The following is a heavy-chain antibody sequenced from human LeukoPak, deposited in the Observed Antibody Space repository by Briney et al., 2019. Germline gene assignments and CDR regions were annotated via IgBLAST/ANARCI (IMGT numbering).Heavy chain of an antibody. D-gene: IGHD3-10*01. J-gene: IGHJ4*02. CDR3: ARDREYGTGSYYRGCFDY. V-gene: IGHV1-2*02. CDR1: GYSFTAFY. CDR2: IHPRRGDT. Sequence: ASVKVSCKTSGYSFTAFYIHWVRQAPGQGLEWMGWIHPRRGDTNYAQKFQGRVTMTRDTSISTAYMDLGSLGSDDTAVYYCARDREYGTGSYYRGCFDYWGQGILVTVSS.